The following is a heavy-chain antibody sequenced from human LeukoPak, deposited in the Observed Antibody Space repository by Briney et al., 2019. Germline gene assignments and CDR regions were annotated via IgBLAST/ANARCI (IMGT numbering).Heavy chain of an antibody. Sequence: GGSLRLSCAASGFTVSSYSMNWVRQAPGKGLEWVSSISSSSSYIYYADSVKGRFTISRDNAKNSLYLQMNSLRAEDTAVYYCARVELVGATTGFDYWGQGTLVTVSS. CDR1: GFTVSSYS. D-gene: IGHD1-26*01. V-gene: IGHV3-21*01. CDR3: ARVELVGATTGFDY. J-gene: IGHJ4*02. CDR2: ISSSSSYI.